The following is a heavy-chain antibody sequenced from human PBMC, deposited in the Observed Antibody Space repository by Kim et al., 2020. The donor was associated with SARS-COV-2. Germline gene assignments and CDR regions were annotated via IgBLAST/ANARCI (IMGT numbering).Heavy chain of an antibody. CDR3: ARGSFVSPDTLDY. CDR1: GFSFNNYW. CDR2: IKRDGSTT. V-gene: IGHV3-74*01. Sequence: GGSLRLSCAASGFSFNNYWMHWVRQDPGKGLVWVSRIKRDGSTTSYADSVRGRFTISRDNVKNTLFLQMNSLGAEDTAVYYCARGSFVSPDTLDYWGQGNLVTVSS. J-gene: IGHJ4*02. D-gene: IGHD3-10*01.